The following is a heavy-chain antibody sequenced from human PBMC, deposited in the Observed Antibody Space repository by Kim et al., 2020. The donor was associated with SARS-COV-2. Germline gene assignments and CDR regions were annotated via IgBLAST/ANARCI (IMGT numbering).Heavy chain of an antibody. CDR1: GGSISSSSYY. CDR2: IYYSGST. CDR3: ARLSVGATTRSAFDI. V-gene: IGHV4-39*01. D-gene: IGHD1-26*01. Sequence: SETLSLTCTVSGGSISSSSYYWGWIRQPPGKGLEWIGSIYYSGSTYYNPSLKSRVTISVDTSKNQFSLKLSSVTAADTAVYYCARLSVGATTRSAFDIWGQGTMVTVSS. J-gene: IGHJ3*02.